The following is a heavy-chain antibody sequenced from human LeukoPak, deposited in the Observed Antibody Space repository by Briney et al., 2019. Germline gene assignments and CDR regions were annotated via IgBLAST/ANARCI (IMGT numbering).Heavy chain of an antibody. Sequence: SETLSLTCTVSGGSISGSSYHWGWIRQSPGKGLEWLGSINYSGTTYYNPSLKSRVTISVDTSKNQFSLKVSSVTAADTAVYYCATTYSYTSGGYDYWGQGTLVTVSS. CDR2: INYSGTT. V-gene: IGHV4-39*01. CDR3: ATTYSYTSGGYDY. D-gene: IGHD5-18*01. CDR1: GGSISGSSYH. J-gene: IGHJ4*02.